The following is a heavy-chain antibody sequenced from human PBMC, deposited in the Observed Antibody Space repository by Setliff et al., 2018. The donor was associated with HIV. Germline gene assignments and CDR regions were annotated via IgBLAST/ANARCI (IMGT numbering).Heavy chain of an antibody. D-gene: IGHD3-22*01. J-gene: IGHJ3*02. CDR3: ATRAYDSSGYLRSRVSGAAFDI. V-gene: IGHV1-24*01. CDR1: GYTLTELS. CDR2: FDPEYDKT. Sequence: WASVKVSCKVSGYTLTELSMHWVRQAPGKGLEWMGGFDPEYDKTFYAQKFQGRVTMSEDTSTDTAYMELTSLRSEDTAVYYCATRAYDSSGYLRSRVSGAAFDIWGQGTMVTVSS.